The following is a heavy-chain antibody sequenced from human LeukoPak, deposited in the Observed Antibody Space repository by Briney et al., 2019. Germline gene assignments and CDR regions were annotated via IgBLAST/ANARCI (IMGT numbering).Heavy chain of an antibody. D-gene: IGHD4-23*01. V-gene: IGHV5-51*01. CDR1: AYSFTTYW. CDR2: VYPDDSDT. J-gene: IGHJ4*02. Sequence: GESLKISCKGSAYSFTTYWIGWARQMPGKGLEWMGIVYPDDSDTRYSPSFQGQVTISADKSISTAYLQWYSLKASDTAMYYCASGGNSGYFDSWGQGTLVTVSS. CDR3: ASGGNSGYFDS.